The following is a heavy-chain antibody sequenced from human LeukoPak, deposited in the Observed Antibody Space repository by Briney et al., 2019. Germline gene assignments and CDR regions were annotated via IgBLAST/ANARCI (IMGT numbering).Heavy chain of an antibody. CDR1: GFTFSSYG. Sequence: GGSLRLSCAASGFTFSSYGMHWVRQAPGKGLEWVAFIRYDGSNKYCADSVKGRFTISRDNSKNTLYLQMNSLRAEDTAVYYCAKDPSFRPGYFDYWGQGTLVTASS. CDR2: IRYDGSNK. CDR3: AKDPSFRPGYFDY. J-gene: IGHJ4*02. V-gene: IGHV3-30*02.